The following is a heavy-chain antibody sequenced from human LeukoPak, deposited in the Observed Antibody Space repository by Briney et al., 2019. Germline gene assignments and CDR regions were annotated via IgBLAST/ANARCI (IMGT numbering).Heavy chain of an antibody. CDR1: DYASISTG. CDR3: ARDHGGFRSGSAGF. D-gene: IGHD3-3*01. V-gene: IGHV1-18*01. J-gene: IGHJ4*02. CDR2: ISPYNGNR. Sequence: ASVKVSCKASDYASISTGINWLRQAPGHGLEWMGWISPYNGNRNFAQQFQSRLTLTTDTSSRTSFMELRSLRYEDTATYYCARDHGGFRSGSAGFWGQGTLLTVSS.